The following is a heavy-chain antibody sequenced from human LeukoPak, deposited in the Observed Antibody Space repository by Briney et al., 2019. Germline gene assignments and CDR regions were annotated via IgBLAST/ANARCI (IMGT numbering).Heavy chain of an antibody. CDR2: IYYSGST. J-gene: IGHJ2*01. Sequence: SETLSLTCTVSGGSINSGGYYWNWIRQLPGKGLEWIGYIYYSGSTYYNPSLKSRVSISVDTSKKQFSLKLSSVTAADTAVYYCARGGFEGNRYYYDRTVGAKDWYFALWGRGTLVTVSS. CDR1: GGSINSGGYY. D-gene: IGHD3-22*01. CDR3: ARGGFEGNRYYYDRTVGAKDWYFAL. V-gene: IGHV4-31*03.